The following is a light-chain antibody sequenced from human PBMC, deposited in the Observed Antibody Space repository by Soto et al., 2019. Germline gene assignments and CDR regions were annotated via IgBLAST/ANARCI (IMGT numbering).Light chain of an antibody. Sequence: DIQVTQSPSSLSASVGGRVTITCWASQYISVYLNWYQQKPGKAPKLLIYTASTLQSGVPSRFSGSGSGTDFTLTISSLQPEDFATYYCQQTYNTPPWTFGQGTKVEIK. CDR1: QYISVY. CDR2: TAS. CDR3: QQTYNTPPWT. V-gene: IGKV1-39*01. J-gene: IGKJ1*01.